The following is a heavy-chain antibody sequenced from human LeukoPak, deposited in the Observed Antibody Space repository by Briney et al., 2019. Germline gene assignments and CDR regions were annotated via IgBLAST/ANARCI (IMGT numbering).Heavy chain of an antibody. V-gene: IGHV1-8*01. CDR1: GYTFTNYD. CDR2: MNPNSGNT. D-gene: IGHD2-15*01. Sequence: ASVKVSCKASGYTFTNYDINWVRRPTGQGLEWMGWMNPNSGNTGYAQKFQGRVTMTRSTSISTAYMELSSLTSEDTAVYYCARVPLGYCSGGTCYFQDHWGQGTLVTVSS. J-gene: IGHJ4*02. CDR3: ARVPLGYCSGGTCYFQDH.